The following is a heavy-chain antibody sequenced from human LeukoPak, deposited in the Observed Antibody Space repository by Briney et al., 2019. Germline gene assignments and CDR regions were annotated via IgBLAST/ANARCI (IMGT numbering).Heavy chain of an antibody. J-gene: IGHJ4*02. D-gene: IGHD3-22*01. CDR1: GYTFTGYY. V-gene: IGHV1-2*02. CDR2: INPNSGST. CDR3: AREINYYDSSGYYHLAGEIDY. Sequence: ASVKVSCKASGYTFTGYYMHWVRQAPGQGLEWMGWINPNSGSTNYAQKFQGRVTMTRDTSISTAYMELSRLRSDDTAVYYCAREINYYDSSGYYHLAGEIDYWGQGTLVTVSS.